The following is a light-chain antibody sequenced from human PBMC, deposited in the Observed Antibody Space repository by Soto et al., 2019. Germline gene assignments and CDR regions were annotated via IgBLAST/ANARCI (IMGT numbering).Light chain of an antibody. CDR3: QQYGSSPLT. Sequence: EIGLTQSPGTLSLSPGERATLSCRASQSVSSSYLAWYQQKPGQAPRLLIYGASSRATGITDRFSGSGSGTDFTLTISRLEPEDFAVYYCQQYGSSPLTFGGGTKVEIK. CDR1: QSVSSSY. V-gene: IGKV3-20*01. CDR2: GAS. J-gene: IGKJ4*01.